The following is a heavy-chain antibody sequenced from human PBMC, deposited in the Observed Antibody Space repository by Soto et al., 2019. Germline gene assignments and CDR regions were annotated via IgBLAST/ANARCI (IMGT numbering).Heavy chain of an antibody. V-gene: IGHV1-24*01. CDR3: ATRRPPYEVVVI. D-gene: IGHD3-22*01. CDR2: FDPEDGET. Sequence: ASVKVSCKASGGTFSSYAISWVRQAPGKGLEWMGGFDPEDGETIYAQKFQGRVTMTEDTSTDTAYMELSSLRSEDTAVYYCATRRPPYEVVVIWGQGTLVTVSS. J-gene: IGHJ4*02. CDR1: GGTFSSYA.